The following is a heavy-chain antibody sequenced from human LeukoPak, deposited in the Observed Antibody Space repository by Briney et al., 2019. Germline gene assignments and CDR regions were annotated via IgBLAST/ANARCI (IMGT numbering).Heavy chain of an antibody. Sequence: SETLSLTCTVSGGSISSSSYYWGWIRQPPGKGLEWIGSIYYSGSTYYNPSLKSRVTISVDTSKNQFSLKLSSVTAADTAVYYCATEPPKWELSHYATNWFNPWGQGTLVTVSS. V-gene: IGHV4-39*07. J-gene: IGHJ5*02. CDR2: IYYSGST. CDR1: GGSISSSSYY. CDR3: ATEPPKWELSHYATNWFNP. D-gene: IGHD1-26*01.